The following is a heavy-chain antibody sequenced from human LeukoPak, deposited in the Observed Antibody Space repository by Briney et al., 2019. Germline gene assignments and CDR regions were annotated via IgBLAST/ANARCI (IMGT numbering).Heavy chain of an antibody. J-gene: IGHJ4*02. CDR2: ISSDGSNA. Sequence: PGGSLRLSCAASVFTFSSYGMHWLRQAPGKGLEWVAVISSDGSNAYYADSVKGRFTMSRDNSKNTLFVQMNSLRAEDTAVYYCAKDLSGRKGPFDYWGQGTLVTVSS. CDR1: VFTFSSYG. CDR3: AKDLSGRKGPFDY. D-gene: IGHD3-10*01. V-gene: IGHV3-30*18.